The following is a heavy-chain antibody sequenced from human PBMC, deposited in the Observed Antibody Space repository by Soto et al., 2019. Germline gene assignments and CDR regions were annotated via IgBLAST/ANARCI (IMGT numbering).Heavy chain of an antibody. CDR1: GYSFTSYW. CDR2: IYPGDSDT. CDR3: ARQIMFALTDYGDYWWYFDL. J-gene: IGHJ2*01. D-gene: IGHD4-17*01. Sequence: GESLKISCKGSGYSFTSYWIGWVRQMPGKGLEWMGIIYPGDSDTRYSPSFQGQVTISADKSISTAYLQWSSLKASDTAMYYCARQIMFALTDYGDYWWYFDLWGRGTLVTVS. V-gene: IGHV5-51*01.